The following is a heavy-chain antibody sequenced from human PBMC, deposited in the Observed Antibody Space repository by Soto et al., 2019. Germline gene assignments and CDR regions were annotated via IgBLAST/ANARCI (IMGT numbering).Heavy chain of an antibody. D-gene: IGHD6-13*01. CDR2: ISYDGSNK. Sequence: QVQLVESGGGVVQPGRSLRLSCAASGFTFSSYVMHWVRQAPGKGLEWVAVISYDGSNKYYADSVKGRFTISRDNSKNTLYLQMNSLRAEDTAVYYSAKDLRSSSWYTPGGYYHYGMDVWGQGTTVTVSS. CDR3: AKDLRSSSWYTPGGYYHYGMDV. J-gene: IGHJ6*02. CDR1: GFTFSSYV. V-gene: IGHV3-30*18.